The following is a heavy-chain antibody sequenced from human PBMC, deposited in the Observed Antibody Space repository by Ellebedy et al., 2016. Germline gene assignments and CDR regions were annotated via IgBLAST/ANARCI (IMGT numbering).Heavy chain of an antibody. J-gene: IGHJ6*03. Sequence: ASVKVSXXASGYTFTSYGISWVRQAPGQGLEWMGWISAYNGNTNYAQKLQGRVTMTTDTSTSTAYMELRSLRSDDTAVYYCARYSNRYCSSTSCYTSYYYYMDVWGKGTTVTVSS. CDR2: ISAYNGNT. V-gene: IGHV1-18*01. CDR3: ARYSNRYCSSTSCYTSYYYYMDV. D-gene: IGHD2-2*02. CDR1: GYTFTSYG.